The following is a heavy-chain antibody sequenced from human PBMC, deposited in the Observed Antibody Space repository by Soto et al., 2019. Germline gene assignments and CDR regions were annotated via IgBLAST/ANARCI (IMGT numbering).Heavy chain of an antibody. V-gene: IGHV4-59*02. J-gene: IGHJ4*02. CDR2: VYYSGST. Sequence: PSETLSLTCTVSGGSVSSYSWTWVRQPPGKGLEWTGYVYYSGSTHYNPSLKSRVTISLDTSKNQFSLKLTSVTAADTAMYFCASSPPAMVAPNIWGQGTLVTVSS. CDR3: ASSPPAMVAPNI. D-gene: IGHD5-18*01. CDR1: GGSVSSYS.